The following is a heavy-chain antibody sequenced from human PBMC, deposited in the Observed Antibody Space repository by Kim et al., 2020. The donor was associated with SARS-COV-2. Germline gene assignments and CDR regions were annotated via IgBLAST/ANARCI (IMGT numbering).Heavy chain of an antibody. J-gene: IGHJ4*02. CDR1: GFTFSSYA. Sequence: GGSLRLSCAASGFTFSSYAMTWVRQAPGKGLEWVATINTSGDYTCYADSVKGRFTISRDNSKNTLYLQMNSLRAEDTAVYYCADIPNTEQWGQGTLVTVS. V-gene: IGHV3-23*01. D-gene: IGHD2-15*01. CDR3: ADIPNTEQ. CDR2: INTSGDYT.